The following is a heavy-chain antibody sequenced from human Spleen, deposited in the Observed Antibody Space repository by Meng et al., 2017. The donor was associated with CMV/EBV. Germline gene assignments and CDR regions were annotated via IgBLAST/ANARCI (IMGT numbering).Heavy chain of an antibody. D-gene: IGHD6-6*01. CDR2: IYSGGST. V-gene: IGHV3-53*01. J-gene: IGHJ4*02. CDR3: ARRYSSSSGYHFDY. CDR1: GYTVSTNY. Sequence: GESLKISCTGSGYTVSTNYMSWVRQAPGKGLEWVSVIYSGGSTYYADSVKGRFTISRDNSKNSLYLQMNSLRAEGTALYYCARRYSSSSGYHFDYWGQGTLVTVSS.